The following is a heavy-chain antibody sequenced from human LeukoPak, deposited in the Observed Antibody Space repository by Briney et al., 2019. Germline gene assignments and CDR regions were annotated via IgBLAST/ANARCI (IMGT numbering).Heavy chain of an antibody. J-gene: IGHJ5*02. Sequence: ASVKVSCKASGYTFTSYDINWVRQATGQGLEWMGWMNPNSGNTGYAQKFQGRVTMTRNTSISTAYMELSSLRSEDTAVYYCARKSYGDHGDSWFGPWGQGTLVTVSS. CDR3: ARKSYGDHGDSWFGP. V-gene: IGHV1-8*01. D-gene: IGHD4-17*01. CDR1: GYTFTSYD. CDR2: MNPNSGNT.